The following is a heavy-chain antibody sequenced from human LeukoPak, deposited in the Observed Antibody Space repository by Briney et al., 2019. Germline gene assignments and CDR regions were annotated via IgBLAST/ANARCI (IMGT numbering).Heavy chain of an antibody. D-gene: IGHD4-17*01. CDR3: ARGGYGEYVQACDI. J-gene: IGHJ3*02. Sequence: GGSLRLSCAASWFTVSSNYISWVRQAPGKGLEWVSVIYSGDSTYYADSVKGRSSISRDNSKNTVYLQMTSLRAEDAAVYYCARGGYGEYVQACDIWGQGTMVTVSS. V-gene: IGHV3-53*01. CDR2: IYSGDST. CDR1: WFTVSSNY.